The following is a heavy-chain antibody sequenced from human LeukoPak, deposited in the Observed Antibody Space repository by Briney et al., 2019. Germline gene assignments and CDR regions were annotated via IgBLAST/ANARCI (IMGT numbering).Heavy chain of an antibody. CDR1: GGSVSGYY. CDR3: ARGPIRCSSTSCYVPFSY. Sequence: SETLSLTCTVSGGSVSGYYWSWIRQPPGKGLEWIGEINHSGSTNYNPSLKSRVTISVDTSKNQFSLKLSSVTAADTAVYYCARGPIRCSSTSCYVPFSYWGQGTLVTVSS. J-gene: IGHJ4*02. CDR2: INHSGST. D-gene: IGHD2-2*01. V-gene: IGHV4-34*01.